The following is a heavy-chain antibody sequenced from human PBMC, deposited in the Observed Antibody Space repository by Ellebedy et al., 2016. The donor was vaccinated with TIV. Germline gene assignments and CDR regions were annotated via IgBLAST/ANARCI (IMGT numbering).Heavy chain of an antibody. CDR2: INPNRGGT. V-gene: IGHV1-2*04. CDR1: GYTFTGSY. Sequence: AASVKVSCKASGYTFTGSYLHWVRQAPRQGLEWMGWINPNRGGTNFAQKFQGWVTMTSDTSITTAYMELSRLRSDDTAVYYCARQEMTTNGDSFDIWGPGTMVTVSS. D-gene: IGHD5-24*01. J-gene: IGHJ3*02. CDR3: ARQEMTTNGDSFDI.